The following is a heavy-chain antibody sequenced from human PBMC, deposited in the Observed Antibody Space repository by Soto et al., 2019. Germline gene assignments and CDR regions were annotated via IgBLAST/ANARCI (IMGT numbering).Heavy chain of an antibody. CDR2: IYYTGNT. D-gene: IGHD1-1*01. J-gene: IGHJ4*02. CDR1: GASISSGGTGSY. V-gene: IGHV4-31*03. CDR3: ASGHDAYKVRY. Sequence: QVQLQESGPGLVKPSQTLSLTCTVSGASISSGGTGSYWTWIRQLPGKGLEWIGYIYYTGNTYYIQSLKGRPTISRDTSENQFSLKLTSVTAADTAVYFCASGHDAYKVRYWGQGTLVTVSS.